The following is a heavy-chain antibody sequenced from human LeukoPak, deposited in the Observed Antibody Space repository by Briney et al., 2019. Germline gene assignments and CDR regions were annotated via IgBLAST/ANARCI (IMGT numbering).Heavy chain of an antibody. CDR3: AKDGGLWVSAHWGDS. CDR2: ITTSDGNT. CDR1: GFTFSSYT. Sequence: GGSLRLSCAASGFTFSSYTMSWVRQAPGKGLEWVSTITTSDGNTYYADSAKGRFTVSRDNSKNTLYLQMNSLRAEDTAVYYCAKDGGLWVSAHWGDSWGRGTLVTVSS. V-gene: IGHV3-23*01. D-gene: IGHD7-27*01. J-gene: IGHJ4*02.